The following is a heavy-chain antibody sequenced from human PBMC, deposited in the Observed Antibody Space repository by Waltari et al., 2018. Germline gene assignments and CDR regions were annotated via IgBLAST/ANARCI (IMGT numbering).Heavy chain of an antibody. V-gene: IGHV3-23*01. CDR2: ISGSGGST. D-gene: IGHD3-22*01. CDR1: GFTFSSYA. Sequence: EVQLLESGGGLVQPGGSLRLSCAASGFTFSSYAMSWVSPDPGKGLEWVSAISGSGGSTYYADSVKGRFTISRDNSKNTLYLQMNSLRAEDTAVYYCAKKSSYYYDSSGYYRHGMDVWGQGTTVTVSS. CDR3: AKKSSYYYDSSGYYRHGMDV. J-gene: IGHJ6*02.